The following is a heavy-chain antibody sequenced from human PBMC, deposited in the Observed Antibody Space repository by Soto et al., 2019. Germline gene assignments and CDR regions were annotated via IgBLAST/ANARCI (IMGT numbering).Heavy chain of an antibody. J-gene: IGHJ5*02. CDR1: GGSISSSSYY. D-gene: IGHD3-16*02. CDR2: IYYSGST. CDR3: ARRHISSAGSCVHQYRHAVPARRTTDP. V-gene: IGHV4-39*01. Sequence: SETLSLTCTASGGSISSSSYYWGWIRQPPGKGLEWIGSIYYSGSTYYNPSLKSRVTISVDTSKNQFSLKLSSVTAADTAVYYCARRHISSAGSCVHQYRHAVPARRTTDP.